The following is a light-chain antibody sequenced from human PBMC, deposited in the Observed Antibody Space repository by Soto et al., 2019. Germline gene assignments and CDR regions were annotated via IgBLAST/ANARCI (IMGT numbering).Light chain of an antibody. V-gene: IGKV3-11*01. CDR3: QQPGT. J-gene: IGKJ1*01. CDR1: QSVSSY. Sequence: EIVLTQSPATLSLSPGERATLSCRASQSVSSYLAWYQQKPGQAPRLLIYDASNRATGIPARFSGSGSGTDFPLTIGGLEPEYFAVYYCQQPGTFGQGTKVEIK. CDR2: DAS.